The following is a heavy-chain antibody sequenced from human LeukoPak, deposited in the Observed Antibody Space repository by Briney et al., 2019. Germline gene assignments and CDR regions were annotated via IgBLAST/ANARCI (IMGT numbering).Heavy chain of an antibody. CDR1: GGSISSGSYY. CDR2: IYTSGST. J-gene: IGHJ3*02. D-gene: IGHD3-16*01. Sequence: SETLSLTCTVSGGSISSGSYYWSWIRQPAGKGLEWIGRIYTSGSTNYNPSLKSRVTISVETSKNQFSLKLSSVTAADTAVYYCARSYDYDDAFDIWGQGTMVTVSS. V-gene: IGHV4-61*02. CDR3: ARSYDYDDAFDI.